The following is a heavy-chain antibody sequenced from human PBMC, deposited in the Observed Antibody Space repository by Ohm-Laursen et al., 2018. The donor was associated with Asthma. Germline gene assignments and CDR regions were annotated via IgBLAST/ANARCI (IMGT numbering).Heavy chain of an antibody. CDR2: ISNIGTYI. J-gene: IGHJ3*01. D-gene: IGHD1-14*01. Sequence: GSLRLSCSASGFTFRSYAMHWVRQAPGKGLGWVASISNIGTYIYYADSMMGRFTLSRDNAKSSLYLQMNSLSVDDTAVYYCAREVGETDAFDVWGPGTLVTVSS. CDR3: AREVGETDAFDV. CDR1: GFTFRSYA. V-gene: IGHV3-21*01.